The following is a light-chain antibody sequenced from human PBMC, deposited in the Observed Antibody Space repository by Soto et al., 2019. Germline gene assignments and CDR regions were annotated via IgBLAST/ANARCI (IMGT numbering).Light chain of an antibody. CDR2: GAS. Sequence: ENVLTQSPGTLSLSPGERATLSCRASQTVTSSHLAWFQQKPGQAPRLLIYGASTRATGIPDRFGGSGSATDFTLPISRLEPEDFGVYYCQQYGSSPWTFGQGTTVEIK. CDR3: QQYGSSPWT. V-gene: IGKV3-20*01. J-gene: IGKJ1*01. CDR1: QTVTSSH.